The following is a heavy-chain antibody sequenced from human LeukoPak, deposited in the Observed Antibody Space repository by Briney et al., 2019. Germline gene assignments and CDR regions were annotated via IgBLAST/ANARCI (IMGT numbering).Heavy chain of an antibody. CDR1: GYTFTGYY. CDR2: INPNSGGT. CDR3: ASCGGDCYSAGMGYYYMDV. D-gene: IGHD2-21*02. Sequence: ASVKVSCKASGYTFTGYYMHWVRQAPGQGLEWMGWINPNSGGTNYAQKFQGRVTMTRDTSISTAYMELSRLRSDDTAVYYCASCGGDCYSAGMGYYYMDVWGKGTTVTVSS. V-gene: IGHV1-2*02. J-gene: IGHJ6*03.